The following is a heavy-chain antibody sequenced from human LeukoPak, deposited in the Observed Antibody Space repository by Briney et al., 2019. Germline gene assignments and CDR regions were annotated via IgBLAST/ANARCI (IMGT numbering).Heavy chain of an antibody. CDR2: INGSSSDT. Sequence: PVGSLRLSCAASGFTFSDYYMTWIRQAPGRGLEWISYINGSSSDTKYADSVKGRFTISRDNAKNSLYLLMNSLRAEDTAVYYCARRGTTYCTVDSCHPNWFDPWGQGTLVTVSS. V-gene: IGHV3-11*03. CDR3: ARRGTTYCTVDSCHPNWFDP. J-gene: IGHJ5*02. CDR1: GFTFSDYY. D-gene: IGHD2-15*01.